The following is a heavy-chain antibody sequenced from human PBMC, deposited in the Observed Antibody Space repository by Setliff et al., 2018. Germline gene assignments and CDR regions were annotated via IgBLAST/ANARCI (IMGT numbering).Heavy chain of an antibody. Sequence: SETLSLTCTVPGGSISDNGYFWGWVRQPPGKGLEWIGNIYFGGNTYFDPSFKSRVTMSIDTSNSQFSLKLSSVTAADTAIYYCARDASASDGRNAFDIWGQGTMVTVSS. D-gene: IGHD1-26*01. CDR1: GGSISDNGYF. J-gene: IGHJ3*02. CDR2: IYFGGNT. V-gene: IGHV4-39*07. CDR3: ARDASASDGRNAFDI.